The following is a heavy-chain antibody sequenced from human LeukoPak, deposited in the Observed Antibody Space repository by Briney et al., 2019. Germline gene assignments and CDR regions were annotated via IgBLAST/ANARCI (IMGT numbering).Heavy chain of an antibody. J-gene: IGHJ6*03. V-gene: IGHV1-69*13. D-gene: IGHD6-13*01. CDR1: GGTFSSYA. CDR2: IIPIFGTA. Sequence: EASVKVSCKASGGTFSSYAISWVRQAPGQGLELMGGIIPIFGTANYAQKFQGRVTITADESTSTAYMELSSLRSEDTAVYYCARVQITDSSSRGIGVYYYYYMDVWGKGTTVTVSS. CDR3: ARVQITDSSSRGIGVYYYYYMDV.